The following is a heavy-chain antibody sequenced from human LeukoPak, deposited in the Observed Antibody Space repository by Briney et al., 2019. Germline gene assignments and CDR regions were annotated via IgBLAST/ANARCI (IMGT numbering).Heavy chain of an antibody. J-gene: IGHJ4*02. CDR3: ARDFGNSYCSSTSCSDY. CDR1: GFTFSSNY. CDR2: IYSGGST. V-gene: IGHV3-66*02. D-gene: IGHD2-2*01. Sequence: PGGSLRLSCAASGFTFSSNYMSWVRQAPGKGLEWVSVIYSGGSTYYAASVKGRFTISRDNSKNTLYLQMNSLRAEDTAVYYCARDFGNSYCSSTSCSDYWGQGTLVTVSS.